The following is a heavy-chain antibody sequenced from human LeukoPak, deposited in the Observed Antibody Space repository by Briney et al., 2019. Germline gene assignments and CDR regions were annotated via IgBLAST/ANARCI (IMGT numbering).Heavy chain of an antibody. V-gene: IGHV3-30*04. D-gene: IGHD3-9*01. CDR1: GFTFSSYA. CDR2: ISYDGSNK. CDR3: ARAIRLRYFDWSSLDY. J-gene: IGHJ4*02. Sequence: PGGSLRLSCAAFGFTFSSYAMHWVRQAPGKGLEWVAVISYDGSNKYYADSVKGRFTISRDNSKNTLYLQMNSLRAEDTAVYYCARAIRLRYFDWSSLDYWGQGTLVTVSS.